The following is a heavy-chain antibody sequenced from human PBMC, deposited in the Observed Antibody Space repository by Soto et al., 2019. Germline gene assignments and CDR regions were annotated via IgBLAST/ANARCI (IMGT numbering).Heavy chain of an antibody. V-gene: IGHV1-69*01. J-gene: IGHJ4*02. D-gene: IGHD3-16*02. CDR3: TRSIGSGGVIGGFDY. CDR1: GGTFNTYA. Sequence: QVQLVQSETEVKKPGSAVKVSCKASGGTFNTYAMNWVRQAPGQGLEWMGGIIPMFDTPRYAQKFQGRVTITVDESTTTAYMELSSLRSEDTAVYYCTRSIGSGGVIGGFDYWGQGTLVTVSS. CDR2: IIPMFDTP.